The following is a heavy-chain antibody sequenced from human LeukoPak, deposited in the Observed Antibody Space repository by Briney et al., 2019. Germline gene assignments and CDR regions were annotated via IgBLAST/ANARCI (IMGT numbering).Heavy chain of an antibody. Sequence: PSQTLSLTCTVSGGSISSGGYYWSWIRQHPGKGLEWIGYIYYSGSTYYNPSLKSRVTISVDRSKNQFSLKLSSVTAADTAVYYCARVRSYDFWSGYYTNNWFDPWGQGTLVTVSS. CDR2: IYYSGST. D-gene: IGHD3-3*01. V-gene: IGHV4-31*03. CDR3: ARVRSYDFWSGYYTNNWFDP. CDR1: GGSISSGGYY. J-gene: IGHJ5*02.